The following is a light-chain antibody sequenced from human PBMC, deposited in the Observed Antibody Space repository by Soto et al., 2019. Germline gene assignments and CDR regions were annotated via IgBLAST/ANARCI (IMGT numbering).Light chain of an antibody. Sequence: EVVLTQSPATLSSSPGERASLSCRASQSVSNSYLAWYQQKPGQAPRLLIFVASNRATGIPDRFSGSGSGTDFTLTISRLEPEDFAVYYCQQYGTSPRTFGQGTKLEIK. J-gene: IGKJ2*01. V-gene: IGKV3-20*01. CDR1: QSVSNSY. CDR2: VAS. CDR3: QQYGTSPRT.